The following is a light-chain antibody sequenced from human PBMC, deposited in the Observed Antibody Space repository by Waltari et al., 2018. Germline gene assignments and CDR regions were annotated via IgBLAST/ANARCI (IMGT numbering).Light chain of an antibody. CDR1: SGSVSTSSY. J-gene: IGLJ3*02. CDR2: NTN. Sequence: QTVVTQEASFSVSPGGEVTLTCCLPSGSVSTSSYPRWYQQTPGQPPRALIYNTNTRSPGVPDRFSGSILRNKAALTITGAQTDDECDYYCVLYMGSGIWMFGGGTKLTVL. CDR3: VLYMGSGIWM. V-gene: IGLV8-61*01.